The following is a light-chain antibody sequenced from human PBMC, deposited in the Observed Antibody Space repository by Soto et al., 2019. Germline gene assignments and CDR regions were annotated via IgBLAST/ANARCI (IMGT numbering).Light chain of an antibody. CDR1: QSATTS. CDR2: DAS. CDR3: QQRSSWPALT. J-gene: IGKJ4*01. V-gene: IGKV3-11*02. Sequence: EIVLTQSPATLSLSPGERATLSCRATQSATTSLAWHTQKPGQAPRLLIHDASNRSTGIPARFSGSGSGRDFSITIGSLAPEGLAVHSCQQRSSWPALTCGGGTKVEIK.